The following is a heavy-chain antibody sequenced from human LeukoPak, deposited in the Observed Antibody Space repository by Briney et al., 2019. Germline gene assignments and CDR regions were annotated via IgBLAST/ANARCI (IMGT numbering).Heavy chain of an antibody. V-gene: IGHV3-30-3*01. CDR3: ARERGGEYYYGSPFDY. J-gene: IGHJ4*02. CDR2: ISDDGVNK. CDR1: GINFITYA. Sequence: PGGSLRLSCAASGINFITYALHWVRQAPGKGLEWVAVISDDGVNKYFAESVKGRFTISRDNAKNSLYLQMNSLRAEDTAVYYCARERGGEYYYGSPFDYWGQGTLVTVSS. D-gene: IGHD3-10*01.